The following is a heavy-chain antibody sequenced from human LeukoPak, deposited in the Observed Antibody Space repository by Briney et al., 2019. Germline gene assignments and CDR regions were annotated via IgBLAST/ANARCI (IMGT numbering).Heavy chain of an antibody. CDR1: GYTFSSYD. J-gene: IGHJ6*03. Sequence: ASVKVSCKASGYTFSSYDVNWVRQATGQGLEWMGWMNPNSGNTGYAQKFQGRVTIIRNTSISTAYMELSSLRSEDTAVYYWARAAGGTRNYYMDVWGKGTTVTVSS. V-gene: IGHV1-8*01. D-gene: IGHD3-16*01. CDR2: MNPNSGNT. CDR3: ARAAGGTRNYYMDV.